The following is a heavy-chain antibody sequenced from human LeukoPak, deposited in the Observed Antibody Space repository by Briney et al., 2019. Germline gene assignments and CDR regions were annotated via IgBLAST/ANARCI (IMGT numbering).Heavy chain of an antibody. Sequence: GGSLRLSCAASGFTFSTYGMTWVRQAPGKGLEWVSAIGGSGVSIYYADSVKGRFTISRDNAKNSLYLQMNSLRAEDTAVYYCARGTYSSSWYTYYFDYWGQGTLVTVSS. J-gene: IGHJ4*02. CDR2: IGGSGVSI. V-gene: IGHV3-23*01. D-gene: IGHD6-13*01. CDR3: ARGTYSSSWYTYYFDY. CDR1: GFTFSTYG.